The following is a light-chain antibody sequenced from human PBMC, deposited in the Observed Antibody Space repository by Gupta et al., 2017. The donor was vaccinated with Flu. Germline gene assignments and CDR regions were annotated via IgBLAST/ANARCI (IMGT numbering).Light chain of an antibody. CDR1: QSVGSNF. CDR2: GAS. J-gene: IGKJ2*03. V-gene: IGKV3-20*01. Sequence: IELTQSLGTLPLSPGARATHSCKTSQSVGSNFLAWYQQKPGRAPSLLIYGASSRATGIPDRFSGSGSGTDFTLTISRLETEDFAVYYCQQCASSPYSFGQGTKLEMK. CDR3: QQCASSPYS.